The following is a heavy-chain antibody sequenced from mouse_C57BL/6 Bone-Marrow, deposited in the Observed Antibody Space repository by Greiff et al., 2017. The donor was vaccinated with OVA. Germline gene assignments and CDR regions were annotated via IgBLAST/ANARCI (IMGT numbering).Heavy chain of an antibody. CDR2: IYPGGGYT. CDR3: ARIGGSYWYFDV. D-gene: IGHD1-1*02. Sequence: QVQLQQSGAELVRPGTSVKMSCKASGYTFTNYWIGWAKQRPGHGLEWIGDIYPGGGYTNYTEKFKGKATLTADKSSSTAYMQFSSLTSEDTAIYYCARIGGSYWYFDVWGTGTTVTVSS. J-gene: IGHJ1*03. CDR1: GYTFTNYW. V-gene: IGHV1-63*01.